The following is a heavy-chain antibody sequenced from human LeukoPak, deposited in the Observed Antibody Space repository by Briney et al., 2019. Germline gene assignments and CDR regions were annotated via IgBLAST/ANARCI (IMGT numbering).Heavy chain of an antibody. V-gene: IGHV3-7*01. Sequence: GSLRLSCVASGFTFSNYWMSWVRQAPGKGLEWVANIKQDGSEKYYVDSVKGRFTISRDNAKNSLYLQMNSLRAEDTAVYYCAREVTPYYWGQGTLVTVSS. D-gene: IGHD2-21*02. CDR1: GFTFSNYW. CDR2: IKQDGSEK. CDR3: AREVTPYY. J-gene: IGHJ4*02.